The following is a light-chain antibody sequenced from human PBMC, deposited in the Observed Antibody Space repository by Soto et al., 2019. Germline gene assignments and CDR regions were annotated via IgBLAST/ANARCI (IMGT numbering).Light chain of an antibody. CDR2: GAS. J-gene: IGKJ1*01. CDR1: QSVSSSY. V-gene: IGKV3-20*01. Sequence: EIVLTQSPGTLSLSPGERATLSCRASQSVSSSYLAWYQQKPGQAPRLLIYGASSRATGIPDRISSSGSVPVFTLSISRLEPEYFAVYSCQQYGSSPPWRFGQGTKVEIK. CDR3: QQYGSSPPWR.